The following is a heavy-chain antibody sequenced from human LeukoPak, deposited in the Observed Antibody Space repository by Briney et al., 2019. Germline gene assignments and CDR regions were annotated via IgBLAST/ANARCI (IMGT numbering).Heavy chain of an antibody. CDR2: ISSNGGST. D-gene: IGHD4-17*01. CDR3: VKDLEDYGDYAPLDY. V-gene: IGHV3-64D*06. Sequence: GGPLRLSCSASGFTFSSYTMHWVRQARGKGLEYVSVISSNGGSTYYADSVKGRFTIFRDNSKNTLYLQMSSLRAEDTAMYYCVKDLEDYGDYAPLDYWGQGTLVTVSS. CDR1: GFTFSSYT. J-gene: IGHJ4*02.